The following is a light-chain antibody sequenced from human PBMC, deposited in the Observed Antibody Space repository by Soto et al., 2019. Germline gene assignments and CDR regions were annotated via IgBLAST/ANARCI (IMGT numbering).Light chain of an antibody. V-gene: IGLV1-40*01. J-gene: IGLJ2*01. CDR1: SSNLGAGYD. Sequence: QAVVTQPPSVSGAPGQRVTISCTGNSSNLGAGYDVHWYQQLPGAAPKLVIFGNRNRPSGVPERFSGSKSGTSASLAITGLQAEDEADYYCCSYAGSSIPFGGGTKLTVL. CDR3: CSYAGSSIP. CDR2: GNR.